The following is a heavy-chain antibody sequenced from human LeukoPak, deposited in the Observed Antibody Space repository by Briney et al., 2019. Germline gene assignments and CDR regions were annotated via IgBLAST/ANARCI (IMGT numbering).Heavy chain of an antibody. J-gene: IGHJ5*02. CDR1: GFTVRNNH. D-gene: IGHD5-24*01. Sequence: GGSLRLSCAASGFTVRNNHMSWVRQAPGKGLEWVSVIDSRDNTYHADSVKGRFTISRHTSENTLYLQMNSLRAEDTAVYYCARESTPLRGAFDPWGPGTLVTVSS. CDR3: ARESTPLRGAFDP. CDR2: IDSRDNT. V-gene: IGHV3-53*04.